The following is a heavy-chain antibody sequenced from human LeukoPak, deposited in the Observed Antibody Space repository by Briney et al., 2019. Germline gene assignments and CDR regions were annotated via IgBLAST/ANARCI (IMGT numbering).Heavy chain of an antibody. CDR3: ARIGYSSSSSDY. CDR1: GFTFSNYW. J-gene: IGHJ4*02. Sequence: PGGSLRLSCAASGFTFSNYWMKWVRQAPGKGLEWVANINQDGRQKYYADSVKGRFTISRDNAKNSLYLQMNSLRAEDTAVFYCARIGYSSSSSDYWGQGTLVTVSS. D-gene: IGHD6-6*01. V-gene: IGHV3-7*01. CDR2: INQDGRQK.